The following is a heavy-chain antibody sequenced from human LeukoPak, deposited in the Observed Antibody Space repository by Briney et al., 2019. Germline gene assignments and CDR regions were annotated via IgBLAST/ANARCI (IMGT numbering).Heavy chain of an antibody. J-gene: IGHJ5*02. CDR1: GGTFSSYA. Sequence: SVKVSCKASGGTFSSYAISWVRQAPGQGLEWMGGIIPICGTANYAQKFQGRVTIIADESTSTAYMELSSLRSEDTAVYYCARDPFRIAVAGNVEYNWFDPWGQGTLVTVSS. D-gene: IGHD6-19*01. CDR3: ARDPFRIAVAGNVEYNWFDP. CDR2: IIPICGTA. V-gene: IGHV1-69*13.